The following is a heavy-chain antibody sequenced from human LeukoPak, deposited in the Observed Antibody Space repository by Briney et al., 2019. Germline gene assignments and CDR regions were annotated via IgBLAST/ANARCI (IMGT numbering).Heavy chain of an antibody. CDR3: AVHDSGSYSSWGYYFDY. D-gene: IGHD3-10*01. CDR1: GYTFTSYG. Sequence: GASVKVSCKASGYTFTSYGISWVRQAPGQGLEWMGWISAYNGNTNYAQKLQGRVTMTTDTSTSTAYMELSSLRSEDTAVYYCAVHDSGSYSSWGYYFDYWGQGTLVTVSS. CDR2: ISAYNGNT. V-gene: IGHV1-18*01. J-gene: IGHJ4*02.